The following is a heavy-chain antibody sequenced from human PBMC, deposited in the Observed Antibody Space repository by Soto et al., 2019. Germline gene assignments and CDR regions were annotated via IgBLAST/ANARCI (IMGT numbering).Heavy chain of an antibody. CDR1: GFSLSSNGVG. CDR2: IYWNDDE. CDR3: AHNTPTVSFSRRYYHYYMDV. Sequence: QITLEESGPTLVKPTQTLTLTCTFSGFSLSSNGVGVGWIRQPPGKALEWLALIYWNDDERYWSSLRSRLTITNDTSKNQVVLTMTNMDPVDTATYYCAHNTPTVSFSRRYYHYYMDVWGKGITVTVSS. D-gene: IGHD2-2*02. J-gene: IGHJ6*03. V-gene: IGHV2-5*01.